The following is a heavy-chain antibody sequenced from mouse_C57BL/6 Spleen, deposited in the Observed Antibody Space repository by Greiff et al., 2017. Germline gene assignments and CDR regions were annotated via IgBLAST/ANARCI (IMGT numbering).Heavy chain of an antibody. D-gene: IGHD1-1*01. CDR3: ARRTRSDYWDFDV. J-gene: IGHJ1*03. CDR1: GYTFTSYW. V-gene: IGHV1-64*01. Sequence: QVQLQQPGAELVKPGASVKLSCKASGYTFTSYWMHWVKQRPGQGLEWIGMIHPNSGSTNYNEKFKSKATLTVDKSSSTAYMQLSSLTSEDSAVYYCARRTRSDYWDFDVRGTGTTVTSAS. CDR2: IHPNSGST.